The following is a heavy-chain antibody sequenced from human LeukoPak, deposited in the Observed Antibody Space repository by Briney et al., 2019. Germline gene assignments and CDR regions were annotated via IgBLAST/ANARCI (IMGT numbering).Heavy chain of an antibody. Sequence: SETLSLTCAVYGGSFSGYYWSWIRQPPGKGREWIGEINHSGSTNYNPSLKSRVTISVDTSKNQFSLKLSSVTAADTAVYYCARRYYDFWCGYPGGFDYWGQGTLVTVSS. V-gene: IGHV4-34*01. CDR3: ARRYYDFWCGYPGGFDY. CDR2: INHSGST. J-gene: IGHJ4*02. D-gene: IGHD3-3*01. CDR1: GGSFSGYY.